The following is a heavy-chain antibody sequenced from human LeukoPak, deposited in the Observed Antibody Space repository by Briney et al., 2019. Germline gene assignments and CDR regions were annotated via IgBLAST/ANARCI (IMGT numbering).Heavy chain of an antibody. J-gene: IGHJ4*02. Sequence: PSETLSLTCAVYGGSFSGYYWSWIRQPPGKGLEWIGEINHSGSTNYNPSLKSRVTMSVDTSKNQFSLKLSSVTAADTAVYYCASRSSDGYNPHWGQGTLVTVSS. CDR1: GGSFSGYY. CDR2: INHSGST. V-gene: IGHV4-34*01. CDR3: ASRSSDGYNPH. D-gene: IGHD5-24*01.